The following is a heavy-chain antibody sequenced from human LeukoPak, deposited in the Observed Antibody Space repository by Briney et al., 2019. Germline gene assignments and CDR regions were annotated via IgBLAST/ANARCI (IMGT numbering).Heavy chain of an antibody. V-gene: IGHV3-23*01. CDR3: AKDRLEIAGAVYFDY. CDR2: ISGIGGST. J-gene: IGHJ4*02. D-gene: IGHD6-19*01. CDR1: GFTFSSYA. Sequence: GGSLRLSCAASGFTFSSYAMSWVRQAPGKGLEWVSAISGIGGSTYYADSVKGRFTISRDNSKNTLYLQMNSLRAEDTAVYYAAKDRLEIAGAVYFDYWGQGTLVTVSS.